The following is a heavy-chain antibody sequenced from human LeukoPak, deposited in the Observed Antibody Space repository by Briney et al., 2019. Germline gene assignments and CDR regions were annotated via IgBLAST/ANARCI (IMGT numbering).Heavy chain of an antibody. CDR3: PKDGVVSTIRPYFFDS. D-gene: IGHD5/OR15-5a*01. V-gene: IGHV3-23*01. Sequence: PGGSLRLSCAASGFTFSSYAMSWVRQVPGKGLEWVSSVSGSGGITYHADSVKGRFTLSRDNSKNTVNLQMNSLRADDTAVYYCPKDGVVSTIRPYFFDSWGQGALVTVSS. CDR2: VSGSGGIT. CDR1: GFTFSSYA. J-gene: IGHJ4*02.